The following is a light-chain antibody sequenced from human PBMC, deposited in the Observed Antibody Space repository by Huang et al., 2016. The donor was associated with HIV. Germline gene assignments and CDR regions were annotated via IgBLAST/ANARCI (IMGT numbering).Light chain of an antibody. V-gene: IGKV1-NL1*01. J-gene: IGKJ1*01. CDR3: QQYHRGLWT. CDR2: AAS. CDR1: QDIRNS. Sequence: DIQMTQSPSSLSASVGDRVTITCRASQDIRNSLAWYQQKPGKGPKLLLYAASKLESGGPSRFSGGGSGTGYTLTISSLQPEDSATYYCQQYHRGLWTFGQGTKVEIK.